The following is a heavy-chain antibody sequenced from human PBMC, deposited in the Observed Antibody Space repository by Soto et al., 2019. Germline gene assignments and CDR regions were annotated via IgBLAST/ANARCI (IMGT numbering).Heavy chain of an antibody. CDR1: GGSISSYY. CDR2: IFYSGST. J-gene: IGHJ5*02. V-gene: IGHV4-59*01. CDR3: ARAYYDFWSGYYLGYTWFDP. D-gene: IGHD3-3*01. Sequence: PSATLSLTCTGAGGSISSYYWSWIQQPPAQGLVWIGFIFYSGSTNYNPSRKSRVTISVDTSKNQFSLKLSSVTAADTAVYYCARAYYDFWSGYYLGYTWFDPWGQGTLVTVS.